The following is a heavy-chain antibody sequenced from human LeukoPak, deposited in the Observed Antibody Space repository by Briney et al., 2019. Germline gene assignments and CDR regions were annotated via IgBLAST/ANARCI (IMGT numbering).Heavy chain of an antibody. V-gene: IGHV3-48*03. D-gene: IGHD6-13*01. Sequence: GGSLRLSCAASGFTFSSYEMNWVRQAPGKGLEWVSYISSSGSTIYYADSVKGRFTISRDNAKKSLYLQMNSLRDDDTGVYYCARGAAAADHWGQGTPVTVSS. CDR1: GFTFSSYE. J-gene: IGHJ4*02. CDR3: ARGAAAADH. CDR2: ISSSGSTI.